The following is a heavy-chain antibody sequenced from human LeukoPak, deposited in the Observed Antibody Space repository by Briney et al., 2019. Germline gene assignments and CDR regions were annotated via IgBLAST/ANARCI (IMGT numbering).Heavy chain of an antibody. CDR2: INADNGNT. CDR3: ARRYYDILTGYWNYYYYGMDV. CDR1: GYPFIGNY. J-gene: IGHJ6*02. Sequence: ASVKVSCKASGYPFIGNYIHWVRQAPGQGLEWMGWINADNGNTKYSQKFQGRVTITKDTSARTVYMELNSLRAEDTAVYYCARRYYDILTGYWNYYYYGMDVWGQGTTVTVSS. V-gene: IGHV1/OR15-3*02. D-gene: IGHD3-9*01.